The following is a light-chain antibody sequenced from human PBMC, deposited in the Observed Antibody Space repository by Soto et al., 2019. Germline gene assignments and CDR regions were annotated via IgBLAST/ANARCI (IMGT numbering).Light chain of an antibody. V-gene: IGLV2-23*02. CDR3: CSYAGSSTYV. J-gene: IGLJ1*01. CDR1: SSDVWSYNL. CDR2: EVS. Sequence: QSVLTQPASASGSPGQSITISCTGTSSDVWSYNLVSWYQQHPGKAPKLMIYEVSKRPSGVSNRFSGSKSGNTASLTISGLQAEDEADYYCCSYAGSSTYVFGTGTKVTVL.